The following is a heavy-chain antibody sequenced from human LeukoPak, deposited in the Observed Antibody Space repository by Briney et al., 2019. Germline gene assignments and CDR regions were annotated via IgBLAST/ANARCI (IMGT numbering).Heavy chain of an antibody. CDR2: IYYSGST. CDR3: ARHFGT. V-gene: IGHV4-39*01. D-gene: IGHD3/OR15-3a*01. J-gene: IGHJ4*02. Sequence: SETLSLTCTVSGGSISSSYYYWGWIRQPPGKGLEWIGSIYYSGSTYYNPSLKSRVTISVDTSKNQFSLKLRSVTAADTAVYCCARHFGTWGQGTLVTVSS. CDR1: GGSISSSYYY.